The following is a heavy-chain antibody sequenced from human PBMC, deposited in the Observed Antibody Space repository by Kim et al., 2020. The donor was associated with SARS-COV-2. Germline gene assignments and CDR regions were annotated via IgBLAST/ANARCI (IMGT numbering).Heavy chain of an antibody. CDR1: GYTSANYG. J-gene: IGHJ6*02. V-gene: IGHV1-18*01. CDR2: SSAYNGNT. D-gene: IGHD5-12*01. Sequence: ASVKVSCKASGYTSANYGITWVRQAPGQGLEWMGWSSAYNGNTHYAQSLQGRVTLTTDTSTSTAYMELRSLSSDDTAVYYCAGVTVAPTPEGLQHNGLEVWGQGSTITVSS. CDR3: AGVTVAPTPEGLQHNGLEV.